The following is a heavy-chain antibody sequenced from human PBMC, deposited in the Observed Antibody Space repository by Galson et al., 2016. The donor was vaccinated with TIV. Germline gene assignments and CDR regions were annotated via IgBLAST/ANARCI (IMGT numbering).Heavy chain of an antibody. CDR1: GLSVSVNY. Sequence: SLRLSCAASGLSVSVNYMTWVRQAPGKGLEWVSLISDGVNTYYPDSVKGRFTISRDNSKNTLYLQMNSLRVEDTAVYYCARDRVVDATYYYYYYGMDVWGPGTAVSVSS. CDR3: ARDRVVDATYYYYYYGMDV. CDR2: ISDGVNT. J-gene: IGHJ6*02. V-gene: IGHV3-66*02. D-gene: IGHD2-15*01.